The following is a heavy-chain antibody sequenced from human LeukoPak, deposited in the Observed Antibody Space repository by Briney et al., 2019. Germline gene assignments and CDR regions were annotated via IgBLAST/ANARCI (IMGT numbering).Heavy chain of an antibody. D-gene: IGHD6-19*01. CDR1: GFTFSSYW. CDR2: IRYDGSNK. Sequence: GGSLRLSCAASGFTFSSYWMHWVRQAPGKGLEWVAFIRYDGSNKYYADSVKGRFTISRDNSKNTLYLQMNSLRAEDTAVYYCAKDLAATGAFDIWGQGTMVTVSS. J-gene: IGHJ3*02. CDR3: AKDLAATGAFDI. V-gene: IGHV3-30*02.